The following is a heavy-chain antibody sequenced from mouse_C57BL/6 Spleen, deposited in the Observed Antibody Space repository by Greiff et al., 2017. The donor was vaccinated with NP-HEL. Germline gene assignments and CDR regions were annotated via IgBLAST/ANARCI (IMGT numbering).Heavy chain of an antibody. D-gene: IGHD1-1*01. CDR1: GYTFTSYW. V-gene: IGHV1-5*01. J-gene: IGHJ3*01. Sequence: EVQLQQSGTVLARPGASVKMSCKTSGYTFTSYWMHWVKQRPGQGLEWIGAIYPGNSDTSYNQKFKGKAKLTAVTSASTAYMELSSLTTEDSAVYYCTRVDYYGRSRFAYWGQGTLVTVAA. CDR2: IYPGNSDT. CDR3: TRVDYYGRSRFAY.